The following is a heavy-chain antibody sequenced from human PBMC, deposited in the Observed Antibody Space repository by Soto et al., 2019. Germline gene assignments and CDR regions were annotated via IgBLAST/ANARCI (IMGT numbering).Heavy chain of an antibody. Sequence: SETLSLTFTVSCGPIRSYYWIWIRQPPGKGLEWIGNIYYSVSTNYNPSRKSRVTISVDTSKNQFSLKLSSVTAADTAVYYCARVGGYYGDYPNFDYWGQGTLVTVSS. D-gene: IGHD4-17*01. CDR1: CGPIRSYY. J-gene: IGHJ4*02. V-gene: IGHV4-59*01. CDR2: IYYSVST. CDR3: ARVGGYYGDYPNFDY.